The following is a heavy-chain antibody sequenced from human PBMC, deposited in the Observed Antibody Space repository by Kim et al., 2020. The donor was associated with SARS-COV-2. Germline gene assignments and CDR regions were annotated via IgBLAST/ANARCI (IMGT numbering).Heavy chain of an antibody. CDR2: INLSGST. Sequence: SETLSLTCAVYGGSISGYYWCWIRQRQAKGLEWIGEINLSGSTSNNPSLKSRVTISVDTCKNQISLTLSSVTAADTAVDYCARRGPGRSARFDPWGQGTLVTVSS. J-gene: IGHJ5*02. D-gene: IGHD3-10*01. V-gene: IGHV4-34*05. CDR1: GGSISGYY. CDR3: ARRGPGRSARFDP.